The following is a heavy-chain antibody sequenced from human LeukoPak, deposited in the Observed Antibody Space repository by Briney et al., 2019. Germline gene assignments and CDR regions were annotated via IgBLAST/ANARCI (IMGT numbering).Heavy chain of an antibody. CDR2: IYSSDGA. V-gene: IGHV3-66*01. Sequence: GGSLRLSCVASGFTVSSNYMSWVRQAPGKGLEWVPLIYSSDGAYYADSVKGRFTISRDNSKNTLYLQMNSLRAEDTAVYYCARDADSWGQGTLVTVFS. J-gene: IGHJ4*02. CDR3: ARDADS. CDR1: GFTVSSNY.